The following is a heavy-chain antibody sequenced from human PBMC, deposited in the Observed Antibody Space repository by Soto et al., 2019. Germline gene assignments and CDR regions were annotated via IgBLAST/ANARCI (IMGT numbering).Heavy chain of an antibody. Sequence: ETLSLTCTVSGGSISSGGYYWSWIRQHPGKGLEWIWGIYYSGSTYYNPSLNSRVTISVDTSKNQFSLKLTSVTAADTAVYYCARHPQWLVHFDYWGQGTLVTVSS. D-gene: IGHD6-19*01. J-gene: IGHJ4*02. CDR3: ARHPQWLVHFDY. V-gene: IGHV4-39*01. CDR2: IYYSGST. CDR1: GGSISSGGYY.